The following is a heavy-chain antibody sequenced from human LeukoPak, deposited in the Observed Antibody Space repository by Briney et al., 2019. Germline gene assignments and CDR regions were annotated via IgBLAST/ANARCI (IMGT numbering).Heavy chain of an antibody. CDR1: GGSISSSPYY. Sequence: SETLSLTCTVSGGSISSSPYYWGWGRQPPGRGLEWIVNIYYTLSTSYIPSLTTRVTISVATSKNPFSLKLTSVTAADTAVYYCARHASVDGNWPRPLDYWGQGSLVTVSS. CDR2: IYYTLST. V-gene: IGHV4-39*01. CDR3: ARHASVDGNWPRPLDY. D-gene: IGHD6-19*01. J-gene: IGHJ4*02.